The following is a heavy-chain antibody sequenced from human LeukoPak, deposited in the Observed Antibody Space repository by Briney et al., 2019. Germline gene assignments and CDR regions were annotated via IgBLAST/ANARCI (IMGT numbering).Heavy chain of an antibody. J-gene: IGHJ6*02. Sequence: GGSLRLSCAASGFTFSDHYVDWVRQAPGKGLEWVGRTRNKANSYTTEYAASVKGRFTISRDDTKNSLYLQMNSLKTEDTAVYCCARGDYYYGMDVWGQGTTVTVSS. CDR3: ARGDYYYGMDV. D-gene: IGHD3-16*01. CDR2: TRNKANSYTT. V-gene: IGHV3-72*01. CDR1: GFTFSDHY.